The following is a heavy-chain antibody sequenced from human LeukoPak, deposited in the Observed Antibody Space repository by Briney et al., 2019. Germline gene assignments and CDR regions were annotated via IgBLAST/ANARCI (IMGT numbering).Heavy chain of an antibody. V-gene: IGHV3-30*18. Sequence: GGSLRLSCAASGFTVSSYAMTWVRQAPGKGLEWVAVISNDGRSKYFADSVKGRFTISRDNSKNTLYLQMNSLTAEDTAVFYCAKGLAGYTSGWYGIFDYWGQGALVTVSS. CDR3: AKGLAGYTSGWYGIFDY. CDR2: ISNDGRSK. CDR1: GFTVSSYA. J-gene: IGHJ4*02. D-gene: IGHD6-19*01.